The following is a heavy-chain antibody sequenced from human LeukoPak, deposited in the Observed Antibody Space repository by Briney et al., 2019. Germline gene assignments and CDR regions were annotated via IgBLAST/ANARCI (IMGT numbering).Heavy chain of an antibody. D-gene: IGHD6-13*01. Sequence: SETLSLTCSVSGGSITDYYWSWIRQPPGKGLEWIGYIYYSGSTNYNPSLKSRVTISVDTSKNQFSLKLSSVTAADTAVYYCATEGAAAGTQGFDYWGQGTLVTVSS. J-gene: IGHJ4*02. CDR1: GGSITDYY. CDR2: IYYSGST. CDR3: ATEGAAAGTQGFDY. V-gene: IGHV4-59*01.